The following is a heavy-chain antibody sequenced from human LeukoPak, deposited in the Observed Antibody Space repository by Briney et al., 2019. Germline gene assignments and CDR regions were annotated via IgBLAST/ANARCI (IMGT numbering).Heavy chain of an antibody. V-gene: IGHV1-69*13. D-gene: IGHD2-2*01. J-gene: IGHJ5*02. CDR1: GGTFSRYA. Sequence: ASVKVSCKASGGTFSRYAISWVRQAPGQGREWMGGIILFFGTANYAQKFQGRVTITADESTSTAYMELSSLRSEDTAVYYCARDSHCSSTSCLPSGFDPWGQGTLVTVSS. CDR2: IILFFGTA. CDR3: ARDSHCSSTSCLPSGFDP.